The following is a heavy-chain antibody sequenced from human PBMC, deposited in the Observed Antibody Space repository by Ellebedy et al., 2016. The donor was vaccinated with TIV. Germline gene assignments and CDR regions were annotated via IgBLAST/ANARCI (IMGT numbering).Heavy chain of an antibody. CDR1: GLSISNSNHY. CDR2: IYYTGTT. D-gene: IGHD5-24*01. Sequence: SETLSLTCTVSGLSISNSNHYWGWVRQPPGKGLEWIGNIYYTGTTYYNPSLKSRVTISIDTSKNQFSLRLNSVTAGDTALYFCARGGTGYNRPAFDAFDIWGLGTVVTVSS. V-gene: IGHV4-39*07. CDR3: ARGGTGYNRPAFDAFDI. J-gene: IGHJ3*02.